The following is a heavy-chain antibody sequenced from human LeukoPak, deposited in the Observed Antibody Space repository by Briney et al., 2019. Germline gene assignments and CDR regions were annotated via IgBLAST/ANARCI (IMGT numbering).Heavy chain of an antibody. CDR2: MNPNSGNT. D-gene: IGHD2-2*01. V-gene: IGHV1-8*01. J-gene: IGHJ3*02. CDR3: ARPYCSSTSCASDAFDI. Sequence: ASVKVSCKASGYTFTSYDINWVRQATGQGLEWMGWMNPNSGNTSYAQKFQGRVTMTRDTSTSTVYMELSSLRSEDTAVYYCARPYCSSTSCASDAFDIWGQGTMVTVSS. CDR1: GYTFTSYD.